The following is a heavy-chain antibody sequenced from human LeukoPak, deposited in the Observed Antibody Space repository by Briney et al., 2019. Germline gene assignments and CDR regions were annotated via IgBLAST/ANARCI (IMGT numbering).Heavy chain of an antibody. V-gene: IGHV3-23*03. J-gene: IGHJ4*02. D-gene: IGHD5-12*01. CDR1: GFTFSSYA. Sequence: GGSLRLSCAASGFTFSSYAMSWVRQAPGKGLEWVSVIYSGGSTYYADSVKGRFTISRDNSKNTLNLQMNSLRAEDTAVYYCAKGRGYSGYDPFDYWGQGTLVTVSS. CDR2: IYSGGST. CDR3: AKGRGYSGYDPFDY.